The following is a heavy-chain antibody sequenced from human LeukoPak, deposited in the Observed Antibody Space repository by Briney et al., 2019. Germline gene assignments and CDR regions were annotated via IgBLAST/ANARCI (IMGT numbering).Heavy chain of an antibody. V-gene: IGHV3-23*01. CDR3: ANHAYHYYFDS. D-gene: IGHD1-14*01. CDR1: GFTFSSYA. CDR2: ISGSGSDT. J-gene: IGHJ4*02. Sequence: GGSLRLSFAASGFTFSSYALSCVRQAPGKGLEWVSAISGSGSDTYYADSVKGRFTISRDNSKSTLYLQMNSLRAEDTALYYCANHAYHYYFDSGGQGTLVTVSS.